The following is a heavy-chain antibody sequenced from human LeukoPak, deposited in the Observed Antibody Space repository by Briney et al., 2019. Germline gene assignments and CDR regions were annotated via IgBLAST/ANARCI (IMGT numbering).Heavy chain of an antibody. V-gene: IGHV1-18*01. CDR3: ARGGRGTPGLLDAFDI. J-gene: IGHJ3*02. D-gene: IGHD1-1*01. CDR2: ISAYNGNT. Sequence: ASVKVSCKASGYTFTSYGISWVRQAPGQGLEWMGWISAYNGNTNYAQKLQGRVTMTTDTSTSTAYMELSSLRSEDTAVYYCARGGRGTPGLLDAFDIWGQGTMVTVSS. CDR1: GYTFTSYG.